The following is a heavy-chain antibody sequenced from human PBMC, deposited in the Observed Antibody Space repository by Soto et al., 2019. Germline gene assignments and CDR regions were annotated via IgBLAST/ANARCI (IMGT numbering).Heavy chain of an antibody. CDR3: ARSITIFGVVKAPDY. Sequence: QVQLVQSGAEVKKPGSSVKVSCTASGGTFSSYAISWVRQAPGQGLEWMGGIIPIFGTANYAQKFQGRVTITADESTSTAYMELRSLRSEDTAVYYCARSITIFGVVKAPDYWGQGTLVTVSS. CDR2: IIPIFGTA. J-gene: IGHJ4*02. CDR1: GGTFSSYA. V-gene: IGHV1-69*01. D-gene: IGHD3-3*01.